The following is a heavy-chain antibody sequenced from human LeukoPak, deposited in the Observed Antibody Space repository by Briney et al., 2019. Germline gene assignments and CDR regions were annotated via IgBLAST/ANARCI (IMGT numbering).Heavy chain of an antibody. CDR3: ARCYSSGWDPFEY. V-gene: IGHV1-18*01. J-gene: IGHJ4*02. Sequence: GASVKVSCKASGYTFTSYGISWVRQAPGQGLEWMGWISAYNGNTNYAQKLQGRDTMTTDTSTSTSYMERRSVRSDDTAVYYCARCYSSGWDPFEYWGQGTLVNVSS. CDR2: ISAYNGNT. CDR1: GYTFTSYG. D-gene: IGHD6-19*01.